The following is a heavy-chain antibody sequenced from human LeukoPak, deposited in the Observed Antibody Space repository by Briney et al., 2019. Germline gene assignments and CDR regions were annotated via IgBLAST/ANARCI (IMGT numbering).Heavy chain of an antibody. V-gene: IGHV1-2*02. CDR2: INPNSGGT. Sequence: ASVKVSCKALGYTFTDHYFHWLRQAPGQGLEWMGWINPNSGGTNYAQKFQGRVSMTRETSISTAYMELSRLTSDDTAVYYCARVTGTFDYWGQGTLVTVSS. CDR3: ARVTGTFDY. D-gene: IGHD3-10*01. CDR1: GYTFTDHY. J-gene: IGHJ4*02.